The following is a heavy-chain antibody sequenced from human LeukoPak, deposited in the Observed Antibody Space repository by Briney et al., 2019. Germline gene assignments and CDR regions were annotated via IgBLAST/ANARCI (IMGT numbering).Heavy chain of an antibody. Sequence: GGSLRLSCAASGFTFSSYSMNWVRQAPGKGLEWVSSISSSSSYIYYADSVKGRFTISRDNAKNTLYLQMNSLKVEDTAVYYCVRGSATPGVDYWGQGTLVTVSS. J-gene: IGHJ4*02. V-gene: IGHV3-21*01. D-gene: IGHD4-23*01. CDR2: ISSSSSYI. CDR3: VRGSATPGVDY. CDR1: GFTFSSYS.